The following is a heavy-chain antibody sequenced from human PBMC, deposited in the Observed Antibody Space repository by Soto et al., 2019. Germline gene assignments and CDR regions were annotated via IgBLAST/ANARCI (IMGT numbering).Heavy chain of an antibody. D-gene: IGHD3-16*01. CDR3: ARVAWDYYYGMDV. J-gene: IGHJ6*02. CDR2: IYYSGST. CDR1: GGSISSGGYY. V-gene: IGHV4-31*03. Sequence: QVQLQESGPGLVKPSQTLSLTCTVSGGSISSGGYYWSWIRQHPGKGLEWIGYIYYSGSTYYNPSLKSRATISVDPSKNQRSLKLSSVTAADTAVYYCARVAWDYYYGMDVWGQGTTVTVSS.